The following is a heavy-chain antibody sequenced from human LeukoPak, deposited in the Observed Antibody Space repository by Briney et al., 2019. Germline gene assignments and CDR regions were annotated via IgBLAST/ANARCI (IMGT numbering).Heavy chain of an antibody. CDR3: ARATYYDFWSGWRD. CDR1: GGSISSYY. V-gene: IGHV4-59*01. Sequence: SETLSLTCTVSGGSISSYYWSWIRQPPGKGLEWIGYIYYSGSTNYNPSLKSRVTISVDTPKNQFSLKLSSVTAADTAVYYCARATYYDFWSGWRDWGQGTLVTVSS. CDR2: IYYSGST. D-gene: IGHD3-3*01. J-gene: IGHJ4*02.